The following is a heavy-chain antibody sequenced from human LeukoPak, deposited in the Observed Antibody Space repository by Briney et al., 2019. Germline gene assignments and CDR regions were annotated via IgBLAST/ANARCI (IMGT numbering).Heavy chain of an antibody. Sequence: PSETLSLTCTVSGGSISSGSYYWRWIRQPAGKGLEWLGRIYTSGSTNYNPSLKSRVTISVDTSKNQFSLKLSSVTAADTAVYYCARDVWVPYSSSWYGGAFDIWGQGTMVTVSS. CDR1: GGSISSGSYY. D-gene: IGHD6-13*01. CDR2: IYTSGST. V-gene: IGHV4-61*02. J-gene: IGHJ3*02. CDR3: ARDVWVPYSSSWYGGAFDI.